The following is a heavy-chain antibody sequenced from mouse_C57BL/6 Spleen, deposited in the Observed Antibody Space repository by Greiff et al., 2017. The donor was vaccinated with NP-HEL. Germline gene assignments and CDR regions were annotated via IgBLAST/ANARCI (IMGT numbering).Heavy chain of an antibody. J-gene: IGHJ1*03. Sequence: VQLQQPGAELVKPGASVKLSCKASGYTFTSYWMQWVKQRPGQGLEWIGEIDPSDRYTNYLQKFQGKAPLTVHTSSSTGYLQLSSLTSEDSAVYYCARGNYGSSRYWYFDVWGTGTTGTVPS. CDR2: IDPSDRYT. D-gene: IGHD1-1*01. CDR3: ARGNYGSSRYWYFDV. CDR1: GYTFTSYW. V-gene: IGHV1-50*01.